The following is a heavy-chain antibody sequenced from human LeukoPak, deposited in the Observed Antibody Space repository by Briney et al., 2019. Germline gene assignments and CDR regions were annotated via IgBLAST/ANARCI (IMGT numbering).Heavy chain of an antibody. D-gene: IGHD3-3*01. CDR2: IRYDVSNK. CDR1: GFTFSTFG. CDR3: AKGSYFDIWGVYSPLDP. Sequence: GGSLRLSCAASGFAASGFTFSTFGMHWVRQAPGKGLEWVAFIRYDVSNKYYADSVKGRFTISRDDSTNTLYLQMNSLSAEDTAPYYGAKGSYFDIWGVYSPLDPWGQGTLVTVPS. J-gene: IGHJ5*02. V-gene: IGHV3-30*02.